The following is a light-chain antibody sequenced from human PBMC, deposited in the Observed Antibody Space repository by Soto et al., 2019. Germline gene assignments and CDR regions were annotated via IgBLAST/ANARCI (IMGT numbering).Light chain of an antibody. CDR3: QQYENLPT. V-gene: IGKV1-33*01. CDR2: DAS. Sequence: DIQMTQSPSSLSASVGDRVTITCQASQNINNYLNWYQQKPGRAPKLLIYDASNLEAGVPSSFRGSGSGTDFTFTISRLQPEDLATYYCQQYENLPTFGQGTRLEI. J-gene: IGKJ5*01. CDR1: QNINNY.